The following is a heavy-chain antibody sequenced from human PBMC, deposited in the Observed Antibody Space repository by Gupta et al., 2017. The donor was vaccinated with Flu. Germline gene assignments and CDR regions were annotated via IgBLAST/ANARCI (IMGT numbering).Heavy chain of an antibody. V-gene: IGHV3-23*01. D-gene: IGHD3-16*01. CDR1: GFTFSTYA. Sequence: EVQLLESGGGLVQPGGSLRLSCAASGFTFSTYAMSWVRQAPGKGLEWVSGITNSGASTYYADSVKGRFTISRDNSKNTVHLQMNSLRAEDTAVYYCAKYVREEAFDYFDYCGQGTLVTVSS. CDR3: AKYVREEAFDYFDY. CDR2: ITNSGAST. J-gene: IGHJ4*02.